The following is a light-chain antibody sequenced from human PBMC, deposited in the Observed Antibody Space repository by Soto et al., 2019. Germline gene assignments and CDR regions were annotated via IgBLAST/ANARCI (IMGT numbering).Light chain of an antibody. CDR3: IQPLQTPQT. CDR1: QSLLHSNGQNY. J-gene: IGKJ1*01. CDR2: LGS. V-gene: IGKV2-28*01. Sequence: DIVMTQSPLSLSVTPGEPASISCRSSQSLLHSNGQNYLDWYVQKPGQSPQLLIYLGSSRSSGVPDRFSCSGSGTAFTLNISRVEAEDVGVYYCIQPLQTPQTFGQGTKVEIK.